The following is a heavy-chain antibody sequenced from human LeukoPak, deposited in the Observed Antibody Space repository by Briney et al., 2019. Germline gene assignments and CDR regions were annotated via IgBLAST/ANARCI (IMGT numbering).Heavy chain of an antibody. CDR1: GFTFSSYA. Sequence: GGSLRLSCAASGFTFSSYAMSWVRQAPGKGLEWVSAISGSGGSTYYADSVKGRFTISRDNSKNTLYLQMNSLRAEDTAVHYCAKAAPEYSSSWTEDYFDYWGQGTLVTVSS. CDR3: AKAAPEYSSSWTEDYFDY. CDR2: ISGSGGST. D-gene: IGHD6-13*01. J-gene: IGHJ4*02. V-gene: IGHV3-23*01.